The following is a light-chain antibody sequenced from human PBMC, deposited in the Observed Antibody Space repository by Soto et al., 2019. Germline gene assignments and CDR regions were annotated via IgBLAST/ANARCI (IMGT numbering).Light chain of an antibody. CDR1: QDFSGW. Sequence: DIQMTQSPSTLSASVGDRVTITCRASQDFSGWLAWSQQKPGKAPKLLIYKASNLQSGVPSRFSGSGSGTEFTLTITSLQPDDFATYYCQQYFSYSSYTFGQGTKLEIK. CDR3: QQYFSYSSYT. CDR2: KAS. J-gene: IGKJ2*01. V-gene: IGKV1-5*03.